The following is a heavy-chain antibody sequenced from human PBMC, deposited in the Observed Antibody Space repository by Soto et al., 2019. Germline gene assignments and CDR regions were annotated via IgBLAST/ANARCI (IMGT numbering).Heavy chain of an antibody. CDR3: ARDELLDYDSSGLPNWFDP. J-gene: IGHJ5*02. CDR2: IIPILGIA. CDR1: GGTFSSYT. V-gene: IGHV1-69*08. D-gene: IGHD3-22*01. Sequence: QVQLVQSGAEVKKPGSSVKVSCKASGGTFSSYTISWVRQAPGQGLEWMGRIIPILGIANYAQKFQGRVTITADKSTSTADMEVSSLRTEDTAAYYCARDELLDYDSSGLPNWFDPWGQGTLVTVSS.